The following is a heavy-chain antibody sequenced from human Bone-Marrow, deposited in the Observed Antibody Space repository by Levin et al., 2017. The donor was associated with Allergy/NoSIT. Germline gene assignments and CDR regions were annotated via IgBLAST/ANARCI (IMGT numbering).Heavy chain of an antibody. D-gene: IGHD3-9*01. V-gene: IGHV5-10-1*01. Sequence: GESLKISCKGSGYSFTSYWISWVRQMPGKGLEWMGRIDPSDSYTNYSPSFQGHVTISADKSISTAYLQWSSLKASDTAMYYCASARAYYDILTGYSTLPDYWGQGTLVTVSS. CDR2: IDPSDSYT. J-gene: IGHJ4*02. CDR3: ASARAYYDILTGYSTLPDY. CDR1: GYSFTSYW.